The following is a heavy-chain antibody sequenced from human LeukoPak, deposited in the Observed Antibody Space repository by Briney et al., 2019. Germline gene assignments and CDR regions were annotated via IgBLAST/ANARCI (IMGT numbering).Heavy chain of an antibody. V-gene: IGHV1-18*01. Sequence: ASVKVSCKASGYTFTSYGITWVRQAPGQGLEWMGWISAYNGNTNYAQNLQGRVTMTTDISTSTAYMELKSLTSDDTAVYYCARADSSSWYALHFDYWGQGTLVTVSS. CDR1: GYTFTSYG. J-gene: IGHJ4*02. D-gene: IGHD6-13*01. CDR2: ISAYNGNT. CDR3: ARADSSSWYALHFDY.